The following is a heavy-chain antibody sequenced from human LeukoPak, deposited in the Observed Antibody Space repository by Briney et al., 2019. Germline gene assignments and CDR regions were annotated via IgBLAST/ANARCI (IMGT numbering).Heavy chain of an antibody. CDR3: AREYDSSGYSDAFDI. D-gene: IGHD3-22*01. J-gene: IGHJ3*02. CDR2: ISSSTSII. Sequence: GGSLRLSCAASGFTFSSYSMNWVRQAPGKGLEWVSYISSSTSIIYYADSVKGRFTISRDNAKNSLYLQMNSLRAEDTAVYYCAREYDSSGYSDAFDIWGQGTMVTVSS. V-gene: IGHV3-48*04. CDR1: GFTFSSYS.